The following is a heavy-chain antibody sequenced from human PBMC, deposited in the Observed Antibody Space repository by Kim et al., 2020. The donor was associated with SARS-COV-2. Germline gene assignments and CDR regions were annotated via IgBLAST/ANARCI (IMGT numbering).Heavy chain of an antibody. Sequence: ASVKVSCKASGYTFTSYAMHWVRQAPGQRLEWMGWINAGNGNTKYSQKFQGRVTITRDTSASTAYMELSSLRSEDTAVYYCARQAVSGWYMGGNSDYWGQGTLVTVSS. V-gene: IGHV1-3*01. CDR2: INAGNGNT. CDR3: ARQAVSGWYMGGNSDY. CDR1: GYTFTSYA. D-gene: IGHD6-19*01. J-gene: IGHJ4*02.